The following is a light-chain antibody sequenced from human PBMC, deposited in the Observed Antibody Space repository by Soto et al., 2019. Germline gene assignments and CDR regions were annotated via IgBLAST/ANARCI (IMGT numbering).Light chain of an antibody. CDR3: QQYGSSPYT. J-gene: IGKJ2*01. CDR2: GTS. V-gene: IGKV3-20*01. CDR1: QSVGSTY. Sequence: EIVLTQSPGTLSLSPGERATLSCRASQSVGSTYLAWYQQKPGQAPRLLIYGTSTRATAIPDSCSGSGSGTDFALTISRLEPEDFAVYYCQQYGSSPYTFGQGANLEIK.